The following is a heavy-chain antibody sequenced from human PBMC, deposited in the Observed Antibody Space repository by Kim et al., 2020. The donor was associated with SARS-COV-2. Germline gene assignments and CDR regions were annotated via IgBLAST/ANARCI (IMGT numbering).Heavy chain of an antibody. CDR3: AHIGRDYDDYGYFDH. V-gene: IGHV2-5*01. J-gene: IGHJ4*02. CDR2: IYWHDER. Sequence: SGPTLVNPTQTLTLTCAFSGFSLSTHGQGVGWIRQPPGKALEWTAAIYWHDERRSSASLESRLTITKDTSKDQVVLTLTNMDPLDTATYYCAHIGRDYDDYGYFDHWGQGILVTVSS. D-gene: IGHD4-17*01. CDR1: GFSLSTHGQG.